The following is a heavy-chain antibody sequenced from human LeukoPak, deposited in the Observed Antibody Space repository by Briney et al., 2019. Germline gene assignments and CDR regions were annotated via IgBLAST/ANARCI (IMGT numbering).Heavy chain of an antibody. CDR2: ISSSSSHI. CDR1: GFTFSTYS. J-gene: IGHJ4*02. V-gene: IGHV3-21*01. Sequence: GGSLRLSCAASGFTFSTYSMNWVRQAPGKGLEWVSSISSSSSHIYYADSVKGRFTISRDNAKNSLYLQTNSLRAEDTAVYYCAREVTTGHYYFDYWGQGTLVTVSS. CDR3: AREVTTGHYYFDY. D-gene: IGHD1-14*01.